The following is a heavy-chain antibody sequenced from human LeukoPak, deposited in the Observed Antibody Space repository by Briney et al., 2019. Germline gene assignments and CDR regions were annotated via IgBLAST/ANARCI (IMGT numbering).Heavy chain of an antibody. CDR1: GFTFSSYA. D-gene: IGHD2-2*01. CDR3: AKDDIVIVQAASFWFDP. J-gene: IGHJ5*02. Sequence: GGSLRLSCAASGFTFSSYAMSWVRQAPGKGLEWVSGISGNGASTYYADSVKGRFTISRDNFKNTLYLQINSLRAEDTAVYYCAKDDIVIVQAASFWFDPWGQGTLVTVSS. CDR2: ISGNGAST. V-gene: IGHV3-23*01.